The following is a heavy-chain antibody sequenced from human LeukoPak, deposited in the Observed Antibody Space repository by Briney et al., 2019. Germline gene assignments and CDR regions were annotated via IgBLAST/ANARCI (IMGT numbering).Heavy chain of an antibody. D-gene: IGHD6-19*01. CDR2: INGDGSST. CDR1: GITFSTYW. CDR3: ARGGSSAWASFDN. Sequence: PGGSLRLSCAASGITFSTYWMHWVCQAPGKGLVWVSRINGDGSSTTYADSVEGRFSISRDNAKNTLILQMNSLRAEDMAVYYCARGGSSAWASFDNWGQGTLVTVSS. V-gene: IGHV3-74*01. J-gene: IGHJ4*02.